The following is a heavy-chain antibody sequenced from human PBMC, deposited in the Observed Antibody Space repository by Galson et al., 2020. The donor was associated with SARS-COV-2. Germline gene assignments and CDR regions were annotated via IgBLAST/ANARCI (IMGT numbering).Heavy chain of an antibody. Sequence: GGSLRLSCAASGFTFSSYEMNWVRQAPGKGLEWVSYISSSGSTIYYADSVKGRFTISRDNAKNSLYLQMNSLRAEDTAVYYCARGFSVGGYHLEHAFDIWGQGTMVTVSS. D-gene: IGHD3-22*01. CDR3: ARGFSVGGYHLEHAFDI. J-gene: IGHJ3*02. V-gene: IGHV3-48*03. CDR1: GFTFSSYE. CDR2: ISSSGSTI.